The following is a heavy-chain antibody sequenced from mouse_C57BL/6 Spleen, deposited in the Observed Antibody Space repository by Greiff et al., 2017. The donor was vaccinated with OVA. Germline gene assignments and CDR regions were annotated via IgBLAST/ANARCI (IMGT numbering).Heavy chain of an antibody. J-gene: IGHJ3*01. Sequence: EVQRVESGGGLVQPGGSMKLSCVASGFTFSNYWMNWVRQSPEKGLEWVAQIRLKSDNYATHYAESVKGRFTISRDDSKSSVYLQMNNLRAEDTGIYYCTGYSGSSRFAYWGQGTLVTVSA. CDR1: GFTFSNYW. V-gene: IGHV6-3*01. D-gene: IGHD1-1*01. CDR2: IRLKSDNYAT. CDR3: TGYSGSSRFAY.